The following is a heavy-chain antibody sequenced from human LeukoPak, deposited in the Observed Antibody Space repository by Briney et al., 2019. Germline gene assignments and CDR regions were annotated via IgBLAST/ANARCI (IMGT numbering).Heavy chain of an antibody. J-gene: IGHJ6*02. CDR3: ARHGGYCSSTSCYSFNWNYGVTYYYYGMDV. V-gene: IGHV5-51*01. Sequence: ESLKISCKGSGYIFTSYWTGWVRQMPGKGLEWMGIIYPGDSDTRYSPSFQGQVTISADKSISTAYLQWSSLKASDTAMYYCARHGGYCSSTSCYSFNWNYGVTYYYYGMDVWGQGTTVTVSS. D-gene: IGHD2-2*01. CDR2: IYPGDSDT. CDR1: GYIFTSYW.